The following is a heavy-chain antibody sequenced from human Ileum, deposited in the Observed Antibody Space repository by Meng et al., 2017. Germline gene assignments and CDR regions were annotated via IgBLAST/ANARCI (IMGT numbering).Heavy chain of an antibody. V-gene: IGHV3-33*01. J-gene: IGHJ4*02. CDR3: ARGWAATGFDY. Sequence: EQLLGVGGGVVQSGMSLRLSCATSGFTLSRHGMHWVRQAPGKGLEWVAVRWNDGSQKYYADTVEGRFSISKDNFRNMLYLQMNSLTVEDTAVYYCARGWAATGFDYWGQGSLVTVSS. D-gene: IGHD6-13*01. CDR1: GFTLSRHG. CDR2: RWNDGSQK.